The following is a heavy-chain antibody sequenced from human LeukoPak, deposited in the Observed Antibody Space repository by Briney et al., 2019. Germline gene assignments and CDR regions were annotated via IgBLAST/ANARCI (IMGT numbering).Heavy chain of an antibody. V-gene: IGHV3-15*01. CDR2: IKSKTDEGTT. CDR3: TTESGGGPRY. D-gene: IGHD2-15*01. CDR1: GFTFSNAW. J-gene: IGHJ4*02. Sequence: GGSLRLSCAASGFTFSNAWMSWVRQSPGKGLQWVGRIKSKTDEGTTDYAAPVKGRFTISRDGSKNTLYLQMNSLKTEDTAVYYCTTESGGGPRYWGQGTLVTVSS.